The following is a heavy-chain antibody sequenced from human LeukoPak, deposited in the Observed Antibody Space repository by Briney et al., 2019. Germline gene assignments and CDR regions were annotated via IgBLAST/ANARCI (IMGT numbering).Heavy chain of an antibody. CDR3: ARDDPKMPYLYCSSTSCYSGDGMDV. V-gene: IGHV1-46*01. J-gene: IGHJ6*02. Sequence: ASVKVSCKASGYTFTSYGISWVRQAPGQGLEWMGIINPSGGSTSYAQKFQGRVTMTRDTSTSTVYMELSSLRSEDTAVYYCARDDPKMPYLYCSSTSCYSGDGMDVWGQGTTVTVSS. CDR2: INPSGGST. CDR1: GYTFTSYG. D-gene: IGHD2-2*02.